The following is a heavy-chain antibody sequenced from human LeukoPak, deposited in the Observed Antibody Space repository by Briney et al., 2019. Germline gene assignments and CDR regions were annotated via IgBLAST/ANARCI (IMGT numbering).Heavy chain of an antibody. D-gene: IGHD3-22*01. V-gene: IGHV1-18*01. CDR3: ATAANYYYDGSGYYFGG. CDR1: GYTFTSYG. CDR2: ISAYNGNT. Sequence: ASVKVSCKASGYTFTSYGISWVRQAPGQGLEWMGWISAYNGNTNYAQKLQGRVTMTTDTSTSTAYMELRSLRSDDTAVYYCATAANYYYDGSGYYFGGWGQGTLVTVSS. J-gene: IGHJ4*02.